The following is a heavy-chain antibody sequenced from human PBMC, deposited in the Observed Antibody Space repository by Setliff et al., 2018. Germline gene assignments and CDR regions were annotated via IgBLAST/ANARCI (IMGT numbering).Heavy chain of an antibody. D-gene: IGHD3-22*01. J-gene: IGHJ5*02. Sequence: SETLSLTCNVSGDFISSGGYTWNWIRQHPEMGLEWIGYIFYNGNTFYDPSLQSRVTISVDTSKNQFSLKLTSLNTADSAVYYCARASHSYGSPNWFDPWGPGTLVTVSS. V-gene: IGHV4-31*03. CDR3: ARASHSYGSPNWFDP. CDR2: IFYNGNT. CDR1: GDFISSGGYT.